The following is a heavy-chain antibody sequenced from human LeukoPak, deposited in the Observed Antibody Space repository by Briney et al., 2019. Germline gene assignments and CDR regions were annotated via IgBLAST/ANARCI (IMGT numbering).Heavy chain of an antibody. CDR2: ISWDGGST. V-gene: IGHV3-43*01. J-gene: IGHJ3*01. CDR3: AKDITMVRGVQTYGMDV. D-gene: IGHD3-10*01. Sequence: GGSLRLSCAASGFTFDDYTMHWVRQAPGKGLEWVYLISWDGGSTYYADSVKGRFTISRDNSKNSLYLQMNSLRTEDTALYYCAKDITMVRGVQTYGMDVWGQGTMVTVSS. CDR1: GFTFDDYT.